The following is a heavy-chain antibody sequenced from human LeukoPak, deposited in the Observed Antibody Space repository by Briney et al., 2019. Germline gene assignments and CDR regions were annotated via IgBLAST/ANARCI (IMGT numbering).Heavy chain of an antibody. J-gene: IGHJ6*03. CDR2: IYSGGST. V-gene: IGHV3-66*01. CDR1: GFTVSSNY. CDR3: ARDNYYYYMDV. Sequence: GGSLRLSCAASGFTVSSNYMSWVRQAPGKGLEWVSVIYSGGSTYYADSVKGRFTISRDNPKNTLYLQMNSLRAEDTAVYYCARDNYYYYMDVWGKGTTVTISS.